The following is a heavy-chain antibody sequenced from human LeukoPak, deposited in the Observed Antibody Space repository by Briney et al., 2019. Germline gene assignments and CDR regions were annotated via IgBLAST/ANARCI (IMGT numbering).Heavy chain of an antibody. V-gene: IGHV1-2*02. CDR2: TNPNSGGT. CDR3: ARTLAVAGYYGMDV. J-gene: IGHJ6*02. D-gene: IGHD6-19*01. Sequence: ASVKVSCKASGYTFTGYYMHWVRQAPGQGLEWMGWTNPNSGGTNYAQKFQGRVTMTRDTSISTAYMELSRLRSDDTAVYYCARTLAVAGYYGMDVWGQGTTVTVSS. CDR1: GYTFTGYY.